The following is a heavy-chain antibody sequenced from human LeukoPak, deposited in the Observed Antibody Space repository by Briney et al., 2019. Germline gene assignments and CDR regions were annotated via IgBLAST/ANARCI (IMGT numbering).Heavy chain of an antibody. CDR3: ASSPGVIVIAPFDY. CDR1: GFTFSSYS. V-gene: IGHV3-21*01. D-gene: IGHD3-16*02. CDR2: ISSSSSYI. J-gene: IGHJ4*02. Sequence: GGSLRLSCAASGFTFSSYSMNWVRQAPGKGLEWVSSISSSSSYIYYADSVKGRFTISRDSAKNSLYLQMNSLRAEDTAVYYCASSPGVIVIAPFDYWGQGTLVTVSS.